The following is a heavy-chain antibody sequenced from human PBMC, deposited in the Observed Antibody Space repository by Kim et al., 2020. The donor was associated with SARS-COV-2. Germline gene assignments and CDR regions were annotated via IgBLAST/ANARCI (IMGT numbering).Heavy chain of an antibody. D-gene: IGHD5-12*01. CDR1: GGSISSYY. CDR3: ARGGVYSGSPNDY. J-gene: IGHJ4*02. V-gene: IGHV4-59*01. Sequence: SETLSLTCTVSGGSISSYYWSWIRQPPGKGLEWIGYIYYSGSTNYNPSLKSRVSISVYTSKNQFSLKLSSVTAADTAVYYCARGGVYSGSPNDYWGQGTLVTVSS. CDR2: IYYSGST.